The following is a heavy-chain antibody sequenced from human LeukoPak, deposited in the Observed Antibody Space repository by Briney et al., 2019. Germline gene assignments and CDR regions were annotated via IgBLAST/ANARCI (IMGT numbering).Heavy chain of an antibody. CDR1: GFSVSSYA. V-gene: IGHV3-23*01. Sequence: PGASLTLSCAASGFSVSSYATTWVRHAPGKGLEWVSTVSGSGVSTYYADSVKGRFTISRDNSKNTLYLQMNGLRAEDTAVYHCAKRDSGSDRGYFDYWGQGTLVTVSS. J-gene: IGHJ4*02. CDR3: AKRDSGSDRGYFDY. CDR2: VSGSGVST. D-gene: IGHD1-26*01.